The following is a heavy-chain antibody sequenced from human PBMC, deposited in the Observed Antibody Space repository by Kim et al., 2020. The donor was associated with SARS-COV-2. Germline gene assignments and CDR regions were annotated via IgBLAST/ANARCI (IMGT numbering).Heavy chain of an antibody. CDR2: IHYNSGRI. CDR1: GFSFDDSA. D-gene: IGHD6-25*01. J-gene: IGHJ5*02. V-gene: IGHV3-9*01. CDR3: AKARLTDSNWFDP. Sequence: GGSLRLSCATSGFSFDDSAMHWVRQAPGKGLEWVSGIHYNSGRIGYADSVKGRFTISRDNAKNSLYLQMNSLRDEDTALYYCAKARLTDSNWFDPWGQGTLVPVSS.